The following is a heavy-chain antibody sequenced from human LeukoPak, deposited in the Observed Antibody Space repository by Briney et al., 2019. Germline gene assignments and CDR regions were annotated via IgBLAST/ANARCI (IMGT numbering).Heavy chain of an antibody. CDR2: ISYDGSNK. CDR3: AKDLLHITMVRGVIIKGSSFDY. V-gene: IGHV3-30*18. Sequence: GGSLRLSCAASGFTFSSYGMHWVRQAPGKGLEWVAVISYDGSNKYYADSVKGRFTISRDNSKNTLYLQMNSLRAEDTAVYYCAKDLLHITMVRGVIIKGSSFDYWGQGTLVTVSS. J-gene: IGHJ4*02. CDR1: GFTFSSYG. D-gene: IGHD3-10*01.